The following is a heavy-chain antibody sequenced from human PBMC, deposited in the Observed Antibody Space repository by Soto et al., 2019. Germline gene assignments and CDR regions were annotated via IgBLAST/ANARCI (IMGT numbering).Heavy chain of an antibody. CDR3: ARAAYGDPSTSFDY. CDR2: MYYSGGS. J-gene: IGHJ4*02. CDR1: GVSINSDGYY. D-gene: IGHD4-17*01. V-gene: IGHV4-31*03. Sequence: TSETLSLTCTVSGVSINSDGYYWSWIRQHPGKGLEWIGYMYYSGGSYYNPSLKSRVTISVDTSKNQFSLKLSSVTAADPAVYYCARAAYGDPSTSFDYWGQGTLVTVSS.